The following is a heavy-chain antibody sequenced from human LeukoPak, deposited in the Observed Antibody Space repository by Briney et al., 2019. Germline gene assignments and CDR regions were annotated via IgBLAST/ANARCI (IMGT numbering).Heavy chain of an antibody. Sequence: PSETLSLTCTVPGGSISSSSYYWGWIRQPPGKGLEWIGSIYYSGSTYYNPSLKSRLTISVDTSKNQFSLKLSSVTAADTAVYYCARKFYDTSGFYPYYFDYWGQGTLVTVSS. CDR2: IYYSGST. CDR1: GGSISSSSYY. CDR3: ARKFYDTSGFYPYYFDY. J-gene: IGHJ4*02. V-gene: IGHV4-39*01. D-gene: IGHD3-22*01.